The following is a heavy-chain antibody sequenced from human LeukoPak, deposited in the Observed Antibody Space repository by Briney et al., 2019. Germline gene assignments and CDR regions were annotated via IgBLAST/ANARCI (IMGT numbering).Heavy chain of an antibody. CDR2: IDRGVGNT. J-gene: IGHJ4*02. CDR1: GFTFSIYD. D-gene: IGHD1-1*01. V-gene: IGHV3-23*01. Sequence: SGGSLRLSCAASGFTFSIYDLSWVRQAPGKGLECVSAIDRGVGNTYYADSVKGRFTISRDNSKNTLYLQMNNLRVDDTAVYYCAKKGQADDDGKPDWGQGTLVTVSS. CDR3: AKKGQADDDGKPD.